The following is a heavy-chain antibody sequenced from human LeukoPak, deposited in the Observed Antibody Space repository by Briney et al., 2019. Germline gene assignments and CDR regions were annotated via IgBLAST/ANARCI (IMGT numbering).Heavy chain of an antibody. J-gene: IGHJ4*02. CDR1: GGSISSSGYY. CDR3: ARSYSGSYHVYFDY. V-gene: IGHV4-39*01. D-gene: IGHD1-26*01. CDR2: IYYSGST. Sequence: SETLSLTCTVSGGSISSSGYYWGWIRQPPGKGLEWIGSIYYSGSTYYNPSLKSRVTISVDTSKNQFSLKLSSVTAADTAVYYCARSYSGSYHVYFDYWGQGTLVTVSS.